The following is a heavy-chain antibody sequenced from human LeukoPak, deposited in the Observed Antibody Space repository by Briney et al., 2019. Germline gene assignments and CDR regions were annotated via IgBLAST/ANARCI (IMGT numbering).Heavy chain of an antibody. CDR1: GASISSYY. CDR3: ARAAGRDTTSGLDFDY. Sequence: SETLSLTCTVSGASISSYYWSWIRQPAGKGQEWIGRIYSSRSIYNPSLKSRVTMSVDTSKNQFSLKLSSVTAADTAVYYCARAAGRDTTSGLDFDYWGQGILVTVSS. D-gene: IGHD1-26*01. CDR2: IYSSRS. V-gene: IGHV4-4*07. J-gene: IGHJ4*02.